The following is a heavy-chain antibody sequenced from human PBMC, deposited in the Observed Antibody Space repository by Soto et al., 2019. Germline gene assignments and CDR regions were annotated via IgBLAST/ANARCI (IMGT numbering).Heavy chain of an antibody. CDR3: VKQAHGLDGVAFDY. D-gene: IGHD2-15*01. J-gene: IGHJ4*02. Sequence: GALRLSCSASGFIFSESTIYWVRQVPGKGLEAISAVSTSGRSTYYADSVKDRFTISRDNSKNTLFLQMGSLRPEDTAIYYCVKQAHGLDGVAFDYWGQGTQVTVSS. V-gene: IGHV3-64D*06. CDR2: VSTSGRST. CDR1: GFIFSEST.